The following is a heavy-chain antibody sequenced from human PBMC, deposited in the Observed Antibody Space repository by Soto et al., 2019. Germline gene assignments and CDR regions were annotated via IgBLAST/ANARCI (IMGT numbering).Heavy chain of an antibody. J-gene: IGHJ5*01. D-gene: IGHD2-15*01. CDR2: IYKSATT. CDR1: GDSISTVDYF. Sequence: SETMSLTCSVSGDSISTVDYFWAWVRQPPGQALEYIGYIYKSATTYYNPSFESRVAISLDTSKSQFSLNVTSLTAADTAVYFCARGRYCLTGRCFPNWFDSWGQGTLVTVSS. V-gene: IGHV4-30-4*01. CDR3: ARGRYCLTGRCFPNWFDS.